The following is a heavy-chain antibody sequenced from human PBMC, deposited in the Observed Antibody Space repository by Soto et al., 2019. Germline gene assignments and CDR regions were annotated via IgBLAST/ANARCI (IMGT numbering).Heavy chain of an antibody. D-gene: IGHD3-22*01. V-gene: IGHV4-59*01. Sequence: SETLSLTCFISGGSFSNDYWTWIRQSPGKGLEWIGYIFHSGITDYNPSVKSRVTISIDKSRNLFSLNLTSVTAADTAVYCCARDRYFYDSRGYYRTLDSWGQGTLVTVSS. CDR3: ARDRYFYDSRGYYRTLDS. J-gene: IGHJ5*01. CDR2: IFHSGIT. CDR1: GGSFSNDY.